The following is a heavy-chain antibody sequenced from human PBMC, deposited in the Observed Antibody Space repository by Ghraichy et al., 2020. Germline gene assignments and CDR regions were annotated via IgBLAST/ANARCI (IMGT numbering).Heavy chain of an antibody. V-gene: IGHV3-30-3*01. CDR2: ISYDGSNK. D-gene: IGHD3-22*01. Sequence: GSLRLSCAASGFTFSSYAMHWVRQAPGKGLEWVAVISYDGSNKYYADSVKGRFTISRDNSKNTLYLQMNSLRAEDTAVYYCARARVVVITHDAFDIWGQGTMVTVSS. CDR1: GFTFSSYA. CDR3: ARARVVVITHDAFDI. J-gene: IGHJ3*02.